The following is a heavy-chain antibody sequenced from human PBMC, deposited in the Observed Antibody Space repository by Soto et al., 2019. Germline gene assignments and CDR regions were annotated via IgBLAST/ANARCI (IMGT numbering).Heavy chain of an antibody. CDR3: AKDRGDVNWNYDGTFDY. Sequence: EVQLLESGGGLVQPGGSLRLSCAASGFTFSSYAMSWVRQAPGKGLEWVSAISGSGGSTYYADSVKGRFTISRDNSKNTLYLQMNSLRAEDTAGYYCAKDRGDVNWNYDGTFDYWGQGTLVTVSS. J-gene: IGHJ4*02. CDR2: ISGSGGST. D-gene: IGHD1-7*01. CDR1: GFTFSSYA. V-gene: IGHV3-23*01.